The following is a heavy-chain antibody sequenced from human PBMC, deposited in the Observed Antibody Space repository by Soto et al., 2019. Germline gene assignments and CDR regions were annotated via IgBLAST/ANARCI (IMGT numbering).Heavy chain of an antibody. D-gene: IGHD1-26*01. J-gene: IGHJ3*02. CDR3: TPDWSYLRTDSFNI. CDR1: GFTFSNAW. CDR2: IKSKTDGGTT. V-gene: IGHV3-15*01. Sequence: GGSLRLSCAASGFTFSNAWMSCVRQAPGKGLEWVGRIKSKTDGGTTDYAAPVKGRFTISRDDSKNTLYLQMNSLKTEDTAVYYCTPDWSYLRTDSFNIWGQEKMFTVSS.